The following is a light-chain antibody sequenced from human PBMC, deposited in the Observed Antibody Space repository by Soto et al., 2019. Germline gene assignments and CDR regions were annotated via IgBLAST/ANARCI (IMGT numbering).Light chain of an antibody. J-gene: IGLJ2*01. CDR2: DVS. CDR3: SSYRSFSTLGV. Sequence: QSALTQPASVSGSPGQSITISCTGTSSDIGGYNYVSWYQQHPGKAPKLMIYDVSNRPSGVSNRFSGSKSGNTASLTISGLQDEDEADYYCSSYRSFSTLGVFGGGTKLTVL. CDR1: SSDIGGYNY. V-gene: IGLV2-14*03.